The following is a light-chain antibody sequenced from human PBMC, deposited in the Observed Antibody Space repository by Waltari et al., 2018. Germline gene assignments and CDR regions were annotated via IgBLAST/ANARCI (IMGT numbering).Light chain of an antibody. J-gene: IGKJ1*01. CDR3: QQYDHYRT. CDR1: QSIDIW. CDR2: KSS. V-gene: IGKV1-5*03. Sequence: DLQMTQSTSALSAYIGDRVTITCRASQSIDIWLAWYQQKPGKPPKNLIYKSSILQSGVPSRFSGSGSGTEFTLTIANLQPDDSATYYCQQYDHYRTFGQGTKVEV.